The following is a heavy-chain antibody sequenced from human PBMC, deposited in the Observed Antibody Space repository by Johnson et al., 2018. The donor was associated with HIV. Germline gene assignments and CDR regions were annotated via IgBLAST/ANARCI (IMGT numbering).Heavy chain of an antibody. J-gene: IGHJ3*02. Sequence: DVQVVESGGGLVQPGGSLRLSCAASRFTFSTYWMSWVRQAPGKGLEWVANINLDGSEKYYVDSVKGRFTISRDNARNSLYLQMNSLRAEDTAVYFCAREGTGNAFDIWGQGTMVTVSS. CDR2: INLDGSEK. CDR3: AREGTGNAFDI. D-gene: IGHD7-27*01. V-gene: IGHV3-7*05. CDR1: RFTFSTYW.